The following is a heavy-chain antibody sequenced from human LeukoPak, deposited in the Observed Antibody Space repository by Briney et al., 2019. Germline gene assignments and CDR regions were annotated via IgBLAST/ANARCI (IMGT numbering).Heavy chain of an antibody. CDR1: GFTFSNSD. J-gene: IGHJ4*02. CDR3: AKGGHCTSTSCYYFDS. V-gene: IGHV3-33*06. CDR2: IWDNGNNK. D-gene: IGHD2-2*01. Sequence: PGGSLRLSCAASGFTFSNSDMHWVRQAPGKGLEWVAVIWDNGNNKYYGDSVNGRFTISRDNSKNTLHLQMNSLRPEDSAIYYYAKGGHCTSTSCYYFDSWGQGALVTVSA.